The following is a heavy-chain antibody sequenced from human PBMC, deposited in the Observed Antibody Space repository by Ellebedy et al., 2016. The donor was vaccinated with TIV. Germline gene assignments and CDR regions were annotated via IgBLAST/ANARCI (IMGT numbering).Heavy chain of an antibody. CDR2: IKRQTDGGTT. V-gene: IGHV3-15*01. CDR1: GLTVSNAW. CDR3: TTEGFGCGFDAFDI. J-gene: IGHJ3*02. Sequence: PGGSLRLSCAASGLTVSNAWMSWVRQAPGKGLEWVGRIKRQTDGGTTGYATPVKGRFTISRDDSKNTLYLQMNSLKSENTAVYYCTTEGFGCGFDAFDIWGQGTMVTVSS. D-gene: IGHD3-3*01.